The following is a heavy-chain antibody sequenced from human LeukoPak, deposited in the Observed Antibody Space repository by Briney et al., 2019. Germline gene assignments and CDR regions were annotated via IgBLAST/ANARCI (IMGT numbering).Heavy chain of an antibody. J-gene: IGHJ3*02. V-gene: IGHV3-9*01. D-gene: IGHD3-3*01. Sequence: PGRSLRLSCATSGFTFDDYAMYWVRQDPGKGLEWASVISWNSGSIVYADSVKGRFTISRDNAKNSLYLQMNSLRVEDTALYYCARGNLDLRAFDIWGQGTMVTVSS. CDR2: ISWNSGSI. CDR1: GFTFDDYA. CDR3: ARGNLDLRAFDI.